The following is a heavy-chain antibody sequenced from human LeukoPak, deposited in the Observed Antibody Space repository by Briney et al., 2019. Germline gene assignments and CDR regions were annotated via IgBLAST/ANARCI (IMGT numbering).Heavy chain of an antibody. CDR2: ISGSGGST. D-gene: IGHD2-2*02. Sequence: GGSLRLSCAASGFTFSSYAMRWVRQAQGKGLEWVSGISGSGGSTYYADSVKGRFTIARDNSKNTLYLQMNSLRAEDTAVYYCAKGNCRGTSCYSDYWGQGTLVTVSP. CDR3: AKGNCRGTSCYSDY. V-gene: IGHV3-23*01. CDR1: GFTFSSYA. J-gene: IGHJ4*02.